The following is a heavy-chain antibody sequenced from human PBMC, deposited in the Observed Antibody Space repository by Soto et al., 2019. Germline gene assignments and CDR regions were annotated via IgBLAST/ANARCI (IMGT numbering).Heavy chain of an antibody. D-gene: IGHD4-17*01. V-gene: IGHV3-23*01. CDR2: ISGSGGYT. CDR3: AKGTALTPHHDAFHI. CDR1: GFAFSNFA. J-gene: IGHJ3*02. Sequence: EVQLLKSGGGSVQPGGSLRLSCAASGFAFSNFAMTWVRQAPGKGLEWVSTISGSGGYTYYGDSVKGRFTISRDDSKNTLYLQMNSLTSQDTAVYYCAKGTALTPHHDAFHIWGQGTMVTVSS.